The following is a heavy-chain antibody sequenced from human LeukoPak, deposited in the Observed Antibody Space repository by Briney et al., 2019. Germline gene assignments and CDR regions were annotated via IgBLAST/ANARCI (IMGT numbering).Heavy chain of an antibody. CDR3: ARDGGGNFRPFDY. V-gene: IGHV1-69*04. Sequence: ASVKVSCKASGGTFSSYAISWVRQAPGQGLEWMGRIIPIFGIANYAQKFQGRVTITADKSTSTAYMELSSLRSEDTAVYYCARDGGGNFRPFDYWGQGTLVTVSS. CDR1: GGTFSSYA. CDR2: IIPIFGIA. D-gene: IGHD4-23*01. J-gene: IGHJ4*02.